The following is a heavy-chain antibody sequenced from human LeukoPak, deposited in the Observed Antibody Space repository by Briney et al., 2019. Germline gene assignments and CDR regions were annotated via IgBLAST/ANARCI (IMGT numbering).Heavy chain of an antibody. CDR1: GFTFSYYN. CDR3: AKLFESGTYNNFFHY. CDR2: ITATSSST. Sequence: HAGGSLRLSCAASGFTFSYYNINWVRQAPGKGLEWVSAITATSSSTHDADSVQGRFTISRDNSKNTLYLQMNSLRPEDTAIYYCAKLFESGTYNNFFHYWGQGTLVTVFS. D-gene: IGHD3-10*01. V-gene: IGHV3-23*01. J-gene: IGHJ4*02.